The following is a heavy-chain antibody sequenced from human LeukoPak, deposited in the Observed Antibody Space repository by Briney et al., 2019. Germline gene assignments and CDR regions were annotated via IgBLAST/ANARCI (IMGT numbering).Heavy chain of an antibody. Sequence: PSQTLSLTCTVSGGSISSGSYYWSWIRQPAGKGLEWIGRIYTSGSTNYNPSLKSRVTISVDTSKNQFSLKLSSVTAADTAVYYCARDREGGRSSFYDYWGQGTLVTVSS. V-gene: IGHV4-61*02. J-gene: IGHJ4*02. CDR3: ARDREGGRSSFYDY. D-gene: IGHD6-13*01. CDR2: IYTSGST. CDR1: GGSISSGSYY.